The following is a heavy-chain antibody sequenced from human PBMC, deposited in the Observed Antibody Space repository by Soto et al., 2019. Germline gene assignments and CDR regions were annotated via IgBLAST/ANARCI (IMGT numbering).Heavy chain of an antibody. V-gene: IGHV1-2*04. Sequence: QVQLVQSGAEVKNPGAPVKVSCKSSGYTFTDHYLNWVRQAPGQGLEWKGWINPKTGDTKDAQKFQGWVTMTRDTSISTAYMELTRLKSDDTAVYYCASALDGTAFDYWGQGTLVTASS. D-gene: IGHD1-1*01. CDR3: ASALDGTAFDY. CDR1: GYTFTDHY. CDR2: INPKTGDT. J-gene: IGHJ4*02.